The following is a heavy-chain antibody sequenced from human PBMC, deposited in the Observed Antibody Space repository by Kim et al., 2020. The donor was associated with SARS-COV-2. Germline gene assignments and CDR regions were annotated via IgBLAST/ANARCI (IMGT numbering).Heavy chain of an antibody. CDR2: IYYSGST. J-gene: IGHJ4*02. CDR1: GGSISSSSYY. CDR3: ARHYYDSSGYYPPFDC. V-gene: IGHV4-39*01. D-gene: IGHD3-22*01. Sequence: SETLSLTCTVSGGSISSSSYYWGWIRQPPGKGLEWIGSIYYSGSTYYNPSLKSRVTISVDTSKNQFSLKLSSVTAADTAVYYCARHYYDSSGYYPPFDCWGQGTLVTVSS.